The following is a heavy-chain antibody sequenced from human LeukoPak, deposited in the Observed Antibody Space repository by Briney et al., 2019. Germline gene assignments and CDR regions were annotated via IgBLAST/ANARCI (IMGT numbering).Heavy chain of an antibody. CDR1: GFTFSSYA. CDR3: ARDGVSSSWYNWFDP. D-gene: IGHD6-13*01. CDR2: ISYDGSNK. J-gene: IGHJ5*02. V-gene: IGHV3-30*04. Sequence: PGGSLSLSCAASGFTFSSYAMRWVRQAPGKGLGWVAVISYDGSNKYYADSVKGRFTISRDNSTNSLYLQMNCLRAEDTAVYYCARDGVSSSWYNWFDPWGQGTLVTVSS.